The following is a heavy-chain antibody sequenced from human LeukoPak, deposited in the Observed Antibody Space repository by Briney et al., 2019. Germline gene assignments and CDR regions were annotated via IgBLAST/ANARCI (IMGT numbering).Heavy chain of an antibody. CDR3: ARGLGGWRTRYYFDY. J-gene: IGHJ4*02. V-gene: IGHV3-30*03. CDR1: GFIFSNYG. D-gene: IGHD6-19*01. CDR2: ISYDGPNK. Sequence: GGSLRLSCAASGFIFSNYGMYWVRQAPGKGLEWVAVISYDGPNKYYADSVKGRFTISRDNSKNTLYLQMNSLRAEDTAVYYCARGLGGWRTRYYFDYWGQGTLVTVSS.